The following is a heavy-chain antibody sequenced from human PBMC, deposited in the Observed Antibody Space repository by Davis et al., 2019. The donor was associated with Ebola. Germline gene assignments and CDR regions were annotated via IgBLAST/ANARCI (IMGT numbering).Heavy chain of an antibody. CDR1: GGTFSSYA. CDR3: AREVGYYYGMDV. D-gene: IGHD2-2*01. Sequence: AASVKVSCKASGGTFSSYAISWVRQAPGQGLEWMGRIIPILGIANYAQKFRGRVTITADKSTSTASMELSSLRSEDTAVYYCAREVGYYYGMDVWGQGTTVTVSS. J-gene: IGHJ6*02. CDR2: IIPILGIA. V-gene: IGHV1-69*04.